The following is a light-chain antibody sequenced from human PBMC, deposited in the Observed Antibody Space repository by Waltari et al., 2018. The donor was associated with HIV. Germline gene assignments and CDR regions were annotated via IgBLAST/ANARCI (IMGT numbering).Light chain of an antibody. J-gene: IGKJ2*01. CDR3: QQYNSWPPYT. CDR2: GAS. Sequence: EIVMMQSPATLSVSPGERATLSCRASQNINNDLAWYQQKPGQAPRLLIYGASTRATGIPARFSGSGSGTEFTLTISSLQSEDFAVYYCQQYNSWPPYTFGQGTKVEIK. CDR1: QNINND. V-gene: IGKV3D-15*01.